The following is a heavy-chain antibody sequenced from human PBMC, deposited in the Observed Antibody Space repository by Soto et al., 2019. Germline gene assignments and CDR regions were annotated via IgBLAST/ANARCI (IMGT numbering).Heavy chain of an antibody. D-gene: IGHD6-13*01. V-gene: IGHV4-61*01. CDR1: GGSVSSGSYY. CDR2: IYYSGST. CDR3: ARIGQQLVSYYYYGMDV. Sequence: SETLSLTCTVSGGSVSSGSYYWSWIRQPPGKGLEWIGYIYYSGSTNYNPSLKSRVTISVDTSKNQFSLKLSSVTAADTAVYYCARIGQQLVSYYYYGMDVWGQGTTVTVSS. J-gene: IGHJ6*02.